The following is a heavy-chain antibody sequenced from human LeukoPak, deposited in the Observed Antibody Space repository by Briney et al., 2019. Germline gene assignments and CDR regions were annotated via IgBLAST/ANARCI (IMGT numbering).Heavy chain of an antibody. CDR1: GYTFTGYY. Sequence: VASVKVSCKASGYTFTGYYIHWVRQSPGQGLEWMGWINPHSGGTNRVTMTRDTSISTAYMELSSLRSDDTAVYFCTRDLLMYYDGSGESTWGQGTVVTVSS. J-gene: IGHJ5*02. CDR2: INPHSGGT. CDR3: TRDLLMYYDGSGEST. V-gene: IGHV1-2*02. D-gene: IGHD3-10*01.